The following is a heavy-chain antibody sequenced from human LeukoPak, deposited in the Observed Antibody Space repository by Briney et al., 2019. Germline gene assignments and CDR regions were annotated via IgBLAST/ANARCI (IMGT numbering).Heavy chain of an antibody. CDR1: GYTFTSYD. CDR3: ARTQLGTDDYDILTGYPNYYYYYMDV. D-gene: IGHD3-9*01. V-gene: IGHV1-8*01. J-gene: IGHJ6*03. CDR2: MNPNSGNT. Sequence: PTASVKVSCKASGYTFTSYDINWVRQATGQGLEWMGWMNPNSGNTGYAQKFQGRVTMARNTSISTAYMELSSLRSEDTAVYYCARTQLGTDDYDILTGYPNYYYYYMDVWGKGTTVTISS.